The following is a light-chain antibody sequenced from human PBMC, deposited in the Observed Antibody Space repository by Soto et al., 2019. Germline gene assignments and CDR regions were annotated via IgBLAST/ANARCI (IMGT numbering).Light chain of an antibody. CDR1: QSVSSSY. CDR3: QQYGPSRT. J-gene: IGKJ1*01. CDR2: GAS. Sequence: EIVLTQSPGTLSLSPGERATLSCRASQSVSSSYLSWYQQKPGQAPRLLIYGASSRATGIPDRFSGSGSGTDFALTISGLEPEDFAVYYCQQYGPSRTFGQGTKVDIK. V-gene: IGKV3-20*01.